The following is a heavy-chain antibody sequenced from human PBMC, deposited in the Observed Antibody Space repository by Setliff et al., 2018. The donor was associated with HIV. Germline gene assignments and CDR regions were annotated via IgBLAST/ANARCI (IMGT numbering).Heavy chain of an antibody. D-gene: IGHD6-13*01. J-gene: IGHJ4*02. V-gene: IGHV4-34*01. Sequence: PSETLSLTCAVYGGPFSGYYWNWIRQSPEKGLEWIGNINYKGTTNYSPSLKSRVTLSMDTSKNQFSLNLNSVTAADTAVYYCARHAAAAPFRYWGQGTLVTVSS. CDR2: INYKGTT. CDR3: ARHAAAAPFRY. CDR1: GGPFSGYY.